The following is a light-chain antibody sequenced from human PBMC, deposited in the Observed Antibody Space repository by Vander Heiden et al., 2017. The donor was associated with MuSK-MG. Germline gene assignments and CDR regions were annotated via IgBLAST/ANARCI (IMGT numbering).Light chain of an antibody. CDR2: YDS. J-gene: IGLJ2*01. Sequence: SYVLTQPSLVSVAPGKTARITCGGHNIGSKSVTWYQQMPGTPPLLVCVYDSDRPSGIPERCAASYSGTTAIPNTSRVEAGDDAYYYYPEEDSSSDVVFGGGTKLTGL. CDR1: NIGSKS. CDR3: PEEDSSSDVV. V-gene: IGLV3-21*04.